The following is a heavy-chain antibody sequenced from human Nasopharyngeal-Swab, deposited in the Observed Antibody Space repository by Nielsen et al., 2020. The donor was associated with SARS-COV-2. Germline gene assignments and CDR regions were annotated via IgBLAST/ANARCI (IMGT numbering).Heavy chain of an antibody. CDR1: GFTFSNYG. CDR2: IWYDGSNK. V-gene: IGHV3-33*01. D-gene: IGHD4-23*01. CDR3: AAAPSGDYGGY. Sequence: GESLKISCAASGFTFSNYGMHWVRQAPGKGLEWLAVIWYDGSNKYYADSVKGRFTIFRDNSKNTVYLQMNSLRTEDTAVYYCAAAPSGDYGGYWGQGTLVTVSS. J-gene: IGHJ4*02.